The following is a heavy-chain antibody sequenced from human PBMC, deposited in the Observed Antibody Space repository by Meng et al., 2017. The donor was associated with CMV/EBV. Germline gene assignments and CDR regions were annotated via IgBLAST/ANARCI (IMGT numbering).Heavy chain of an antibody. V-gene: IGHV1-18*01. D-gene: IGHD3-9*01. J-gene: IGHJ4*02. CDR3: ARNAFGNDILSYFDY. CDR1: GYTFTSYG. CDR2: ISAHNGNT. Sequence: ASVKVSCKASGYTFTSYGISWVRQAPGQGLEWMGWISAHNGNTNYAQKLQGRVTMTTDTSTSTAYMELRSLRSDDTAVYYCARNAFGNDILSYFDYWGQGTLVTVSS.